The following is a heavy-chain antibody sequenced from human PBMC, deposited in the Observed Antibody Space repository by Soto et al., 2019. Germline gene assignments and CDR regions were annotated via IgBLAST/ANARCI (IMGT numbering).Heavy chain of an antibody. D-gene: IGHD5-12*01. CDR3: ARDSPIGSTFSGHDDIDS. CDR2: IIPILDIT. Sequence: QVQLVQSGAEVKKPGSSVKVSCKASGSTFSNHIITWVRQAPGQGLEWTGRIIPILDITNYAQKFQGRVTITADKSTTTAYMEVSSLSSEDTAVYYCARDSPIGSTFSGHDDIDSWGQGTLVTVSS. V-gene: IGHV1-69*08. J-gene: IGHJ5*01. CDR1: GSTFSNHI.